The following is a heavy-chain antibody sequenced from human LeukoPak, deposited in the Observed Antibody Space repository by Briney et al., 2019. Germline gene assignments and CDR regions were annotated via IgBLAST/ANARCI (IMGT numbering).Heavy chain of an antibody. D-gene: IGHD1-14*01. J-gene: IGHJ4*02. CDR3: ASRPEGDAGVVDY. CDR2: IYSGGRT. Sequence: GGSLRLSCAASGLTVSSRYMSWVRQAPGKGLECVSIIYSGGRTNYADSVKGRFTISRDSSKNTLYLQMNSLRAEDTAVYYCASRPEGDAGVVDYRGQGTLVTVSS. CDR1: GLTVSSRY. V-gene: IGHV3-53*01.